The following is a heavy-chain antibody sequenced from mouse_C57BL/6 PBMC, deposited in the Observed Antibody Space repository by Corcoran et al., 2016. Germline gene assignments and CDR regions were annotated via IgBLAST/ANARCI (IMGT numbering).Heavy chain of an antibody. CDR3: ARRETRGYYFDY. V-gene: IGHV9-3*01. CDR2: INTYSGVP. CDR1: GYTFTTYG. Sequence: QIQLVQSGPELKKPGETVKISCKASGYTFTTYGMSWVKQAPGKGLKWMGWINTYSGVPTYADDFKGRFAFSLETSASTAYLQINNLKNEDTATYFCARRETRGYYFDYWGQGTTLTVSS. J-gene: IGHJ2*01.